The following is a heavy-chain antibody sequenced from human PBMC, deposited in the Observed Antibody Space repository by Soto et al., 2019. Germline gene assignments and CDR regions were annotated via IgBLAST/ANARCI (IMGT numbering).Heavy chain of an antibody. CDR3: ARHNVGRRLRYFDWLPYHDAFDI. J-gene: IGHJ3*02. Sequence: SETLSLTCTVSGGSISSGGYYWSWIRQHPGKGLEWIGYIYYSGSTNYNPSLKSRVTISVDTSKNQFSLKLSSVTAADTAVYYCARHNVGRRLRYFDWLPYHDAFDIWGQGTMVTVPS. CDR2: IYYSGST. V-gene: IGHV4-61*08. D-gene: IGHD3-9*01. CDR1: GGSISSGGYY.